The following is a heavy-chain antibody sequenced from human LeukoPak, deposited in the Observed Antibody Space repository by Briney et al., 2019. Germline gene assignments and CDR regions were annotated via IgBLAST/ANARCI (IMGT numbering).Heavy chain of an antibody. Sequence: GGSLRLSCTASGFSVSSNYMSWVRQAPGKGLEWVSVIYSTGRTYYADSVKGRFTISRDNSKKTLYLQMNSLRVEDTAVYYCARSSIIAAAGPYYFDYWGQGTLVTVSS. J-gene: IGHJ4*02. CDR2: IYSTGRT. CDR3: ARSSIIAAAGPYYFDY. V-gene: IGHV3-66*01. D-gene: IGHD6-13*01. CDR1: GFSVSSNY.